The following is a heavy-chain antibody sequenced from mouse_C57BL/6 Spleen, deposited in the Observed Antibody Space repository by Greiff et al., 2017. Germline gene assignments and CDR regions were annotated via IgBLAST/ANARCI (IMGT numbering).Heavy chain of an antibody. V-gene: IGHV1-50*01. CDR1: GYTFTSYW. CDR2: IDPSDSYT. Sequence: QVQLQQPGAELVKPGASVKLSCKASGYTFTSYWMQWVKQRPGQGLEWIGEIDPSDSYTNYNQKFKGKATLTVDTSSSTAYMQLSSLTSEDSAVYYCARNYGSSYRYFDVWGTGTTGTVSS. CDR3: ARNYGSSYRYFDV. D-gene: IGHD1-1*01. J-gene: IGHJ1*03.